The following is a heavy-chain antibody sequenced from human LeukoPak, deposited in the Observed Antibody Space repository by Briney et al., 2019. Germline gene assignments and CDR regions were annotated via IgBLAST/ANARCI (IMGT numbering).Heavy chain of an antibody. D-gene: IGHD3-10*01. CDR3: ARARVMVRGVYVDY. Sequence: TSETLSLTCTVSGGSISIYYWCWIRQPAGKGLEWIGRIYTSGSTNYNPSLKSRVTMSVDTSKNQFSLKLSSVTAADTAVYYCARARVMVRGVYVDYWGQGTLVTVSS. CDR2: IYTSGST. CDR1: GGSISIYY. J-gene: IGHJ4*02. V-gene: IGHV4-4*07.